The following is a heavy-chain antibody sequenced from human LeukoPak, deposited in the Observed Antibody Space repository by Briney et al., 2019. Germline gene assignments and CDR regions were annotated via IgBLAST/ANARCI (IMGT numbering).Heavy chain of an antibody. V-gene: IGHV1-46*01. CDR2: INPSGGTT. CDR3: ARDALEYSSSFDY. CDR1: GYTFSSYY. J-gene: IGHJ4*02. Sequence: ASVKVSCKASGYTFSSYYMHWVRQAPGQGLEWMGVINPSGGTTTYAQKFQGRVTMTRDTSTSTVYMEVSSLRSDDTAVYYCARDALEYSSSFDYWGQGTLVTVSS. D-gene: IGHD6-6*01.